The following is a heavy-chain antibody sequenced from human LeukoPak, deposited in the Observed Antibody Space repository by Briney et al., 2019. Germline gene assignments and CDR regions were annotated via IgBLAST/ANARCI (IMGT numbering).Heavy chain of an antibody. CDR1: GGSISSGGYS. CDR2: IYHSGST. J-gene: IGHJ3*02. CDR3: ARGLLGNDGAFDI. D-gene: IGHD4-23*01. Sequence: SQTLSLTCAVSGGSISSGGYSWSWLRQPPGKGLEWIGYIYHSGSTYYNPSLKSRVTISVDRSKNQFSLKLSSVTAADTAVYYCARGLLGNDGAFDIWGQGTMVTVSS. V-gene: IGHV4-30-2*01.